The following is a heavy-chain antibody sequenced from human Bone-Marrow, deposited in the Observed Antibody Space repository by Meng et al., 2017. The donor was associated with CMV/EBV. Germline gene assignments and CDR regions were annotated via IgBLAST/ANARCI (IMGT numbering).Heavy chain of an antibody. CDR3: AQLRGSFYLDY. CDR1: GFSLSPSGAG. D-gene: IGHD1-26*01. CDR2: IYWDDDK. Sequence: SFSGFSLSPSGAGVGSIRQPPAKALEWLALIYWDDDKRYGPSLKTRLTIPKDTSKNQVVLTMANMDPVDTATYYCAQLRGSFYLDYWGQGTLVTVSS. V-gene: IGHV2-5*05. J-gene: IGHJ4*02.